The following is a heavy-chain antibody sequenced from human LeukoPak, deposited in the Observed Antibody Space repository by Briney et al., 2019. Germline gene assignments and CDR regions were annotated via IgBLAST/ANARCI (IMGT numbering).Heavy chain of an antibody. J-gene: IGHJ4*02. D-gene: IGHD6-19*01. CDR2: ISSSGSTI. Sequence: GGSLRLSCAASGFTFSDYYMSWIRQAPGKGLEWVSYISSSGSTIYYADSVKGRLTISRDNAKNSLYLQMNSLRAEDTAVYYCARDREAIAVAGSSFDYWGQGTLVTVSS. V-gene: IGHV3-11*01. CDR3: ARDREAIAVAGSSFDY. CDR1: GFTFSDYY.